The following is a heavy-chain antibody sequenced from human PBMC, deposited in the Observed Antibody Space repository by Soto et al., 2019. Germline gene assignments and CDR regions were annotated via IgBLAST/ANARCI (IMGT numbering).Heavy chain of an antibody. J-gene: IGHJ4*02. D-gene: IGHD5-12*01. CDR1: GFTFDDYA. CDR3: AKDSGYDLAGYFDY. CDR2: ISWNSGSI. Sequence: GGSLRLSCAASGFTFDDYAMHWVRQAPGEGLEWVSGISWNSGSIGYADSVKGRFTISRDNAKNSLYLQMNSLRAEDTALYYCAKDSGYDLAGYFDYWGQGTLVTVSS. V-gene: IGHV3-9*01.